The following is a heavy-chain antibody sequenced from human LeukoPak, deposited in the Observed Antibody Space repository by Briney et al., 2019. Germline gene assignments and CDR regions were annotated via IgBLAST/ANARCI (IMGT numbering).Heavy chain of an antibody. D-gene: IGHD1-26*01. V-gene: IGHV3-7*03. J-gene: IGHJ3*02. Sequence: PGGSLRLSCISSGLTYNRDWMGWLRQAPGKGLAWLAHIKPDESRIFYADSVKGRFAISRDNAKNSVYLQMNSLRAEDTAVYFCARLILWETSNAFDIWGQGTMVTVSS. CDR2: IKPDESRI. CDR3: ARLILWETSNAFDI. CDR1: GLTYNRDW.